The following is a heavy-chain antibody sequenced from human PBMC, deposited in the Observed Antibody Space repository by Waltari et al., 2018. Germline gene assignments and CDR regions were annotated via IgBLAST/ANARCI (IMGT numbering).Heavy chain of an antibody. J-gene: IGHJ4*02. D-gene: IGHD3-10*01. CDR2: ISRGGYK. Sequence: QVHLEEWGPGLVKPSETLSLTCAVYGGSVSDSPWSWIRQPPGQGLEWIGDISRGGYKSNNPSLGSRVAISRDTSRNQVSLTLRYATAADTATYYCARPYGGGYWGQGILVTVSS. CDR3: ARPYGGGY. CDR1: GGSVSDSP. V-gene: IGHV4-34*01.